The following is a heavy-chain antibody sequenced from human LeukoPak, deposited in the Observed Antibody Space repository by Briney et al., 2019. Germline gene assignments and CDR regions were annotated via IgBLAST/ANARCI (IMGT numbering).Heavy chain of an antibody. CDR2: INQDGSDK. CDR3: ARDASGSSPYYFDY. J-gene: IGHJ4*02. Sequence: GGSLRLSCAASGLTFSTYWMSWFRQAPGKGLEWVANINQDGSDKYYVDSVKGRFTISRDNAKNSLHLQMNSLRAEDTAVYYCARDASGSSPYYFDYWGQGTLVTVSS. CDR1: GLTFSTYW. V-gene: IGHV3-7*04. D-gene: IGHD3-10*01.